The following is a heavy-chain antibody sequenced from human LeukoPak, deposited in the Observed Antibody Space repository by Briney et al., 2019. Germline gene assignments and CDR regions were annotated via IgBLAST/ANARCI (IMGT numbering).Heavy chain of an antibody. D-gene: IGHD5/OR15-5a*01. CDR1: GGTFSSYA. J-gene: IGHJ4*02. V-gene: IGHV1-69*05. Sequence: SVKVSCKASGGTFSSYAISWVRQAPGQGLEWMGGIIPIFGTANYAQKFQGRVTITTDESTGTAYMELSSLRSEDTAVYYCARNPIFDSAFDYWGQGTLVTVSS. CDR3: ARNPIFDSAFDY. CDR2: IIPIFGTA.